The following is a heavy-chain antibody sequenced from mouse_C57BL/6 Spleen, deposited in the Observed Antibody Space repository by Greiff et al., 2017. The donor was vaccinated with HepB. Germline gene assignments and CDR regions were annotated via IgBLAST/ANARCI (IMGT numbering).Heavy chain of an antibody. CDR1: GYTFTSYW. Sequence: VKLQQPGAELVKPGASVKMSCKASGYTFTSYWITWVKQRPGQGLEWIGDIYPGSGSTNYNEKFKSKATLTVDTSSSTAYMQLSSLTSEDSAVYYCARWNSNFAWFAYWGQGTLVTVSA. D-gene: IGHD2-5*01. J-gene: IGHJ3*01. CDR2: IYPGSGST. CDR3: ARWNSNFAWFAY. V-gene: IGHV1-55*01.